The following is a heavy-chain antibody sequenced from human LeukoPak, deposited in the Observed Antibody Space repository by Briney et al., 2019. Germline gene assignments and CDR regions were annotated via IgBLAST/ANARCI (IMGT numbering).Heavy chain of an antibody. V-gene: IGHV3-23*01. D-gene: IGHD6-6*01. CDR1: GFTFCSYA. CDR3: AKGSSSSRPYYFDY. J-gene: IGHJ4*02. Sequence: GGSLRLSCAASGFTFCSYAMSWVRQAPGKGPEWVSAITGSGGSTYYADSVKGRFTISRDNSKNTLYLQMNSLRAEETAVYYCAKGSSSSRPYYFDYWGQGTLVTVSS. CDR2: ITGSGGST.